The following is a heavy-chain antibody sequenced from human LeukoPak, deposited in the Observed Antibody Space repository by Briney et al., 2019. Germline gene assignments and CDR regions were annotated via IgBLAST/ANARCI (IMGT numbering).Heavy chain of an antibody. J-gene: IGHJ3*01. CDR2: ISSGSTYI. V-gene: IGHV3-21*04. CDR1: GFTFSSYS. Sequence: GGSLRLSCAASGFTFSSYSMNWVRQAPGKGLEWVSYISSGSTYIYYADSVKGRFTISRDNSKRTLYLQMNSLRVEDTAMYYCAKDPNGDYVGAFDFWGQGTLVSVSS. D-gene: IGHD4-23*01. CDR3: AKDPNGDYVGAFDF.